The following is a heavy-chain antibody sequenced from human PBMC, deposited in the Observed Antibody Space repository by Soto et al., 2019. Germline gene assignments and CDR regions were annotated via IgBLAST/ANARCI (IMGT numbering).Heavy chain of an antibody. Sequence: PGGSLRLSCVASGFTFSSHEMNWVRQAPGKGLEWVSYISSSGSPIDYADSVRGRFTISRDNAKNSVIPQMNSLRVEDTAVYYCVRSWGVYCSSTRCYSPWLDPWGQGTRVTVS. CDR3: VRSWGVYCSSTRCYSPWLDP. V-gene: IGHV3-48*03. CDR2: ISSSGSPI. D-gene: IGHD2-2*02. CDR1: GFTFSSHE. J-gene: IGHJ5*02.